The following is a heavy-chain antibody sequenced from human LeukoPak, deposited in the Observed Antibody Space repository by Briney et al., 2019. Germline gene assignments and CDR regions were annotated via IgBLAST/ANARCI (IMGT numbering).Heavy chain of an antibody. J-gene: IGHJ4*02. V-gene: IGHV4-59*01. CDR2: IYHSGST. Sequence: SETLSLTCTLSGGSISTYYWSWIRQPPGKGLEWIGYIYHSGSTNYNPSLKSRVTISVDTSQNQFSLKLSSVTAADTAVYYCARGGGYASPIGYWGQGALVTVSS. D-gene: IGHD5-12*01. CDR1: GGSISTYY. CDR3: ARGGGYASPIGY.